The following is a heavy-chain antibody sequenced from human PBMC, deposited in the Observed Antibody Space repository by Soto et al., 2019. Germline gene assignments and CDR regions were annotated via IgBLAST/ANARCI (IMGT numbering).Heavy chain of an antibody. Sequence: SGPTLVNPTQTLTLTCTFSGFSLSTGGVGVDWIRQTPGQALEWLGLIYWTDEKRYSPSLRNRLTITKDTSKNQVVLTMTNMDPVDTGTYYWAHESYHNSWYVYWGQGTPVTVSS. CDR3: AHESYHNSWYVY. CDR2: IYWTDEK. J-gene: IGHJ4*02. V-gene: IGHV2-5*01. D-gene: IGHD6-13*01. CDR1: GFSLSTGGVG.